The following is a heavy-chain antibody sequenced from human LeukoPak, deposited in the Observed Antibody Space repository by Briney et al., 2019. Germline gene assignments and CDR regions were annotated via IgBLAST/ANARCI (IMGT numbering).Heavy chain of an antibody. Sequence: GGSLRLSCAASGFTFSSYGMYWVRQAPGKGLEWVAFIRYDGSNKYYADSVKGRFTISRDNSKNTLYLQMNSLRAEDTAVYYCAKDWDDYYGSGSYFDYWGQGTLVTVSS. V-gene: IGHV3-30*02. CDR1: GFTFSSYG. CDR3: AKDWDDYYGSGSYFDY. CDR2: IRYDGSNK. D-gene: IGHD3-10*01. J-gene: IGHJ4*02.